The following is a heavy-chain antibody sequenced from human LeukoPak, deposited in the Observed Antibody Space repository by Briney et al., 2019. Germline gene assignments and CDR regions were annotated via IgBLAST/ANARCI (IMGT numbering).Heavy chain of an antibody. CDR1: GFPVRSNY. V-gene: IGHV3-53*01. D-gene: IGHD1-26*01. J-gene: IGHJ4*02. Sequence: GGSLRLSCAASGFPVRSNYMTWVRQAPQKGLEWVSTIYSDGSKYYVDSVKGRFIISRDISQNTVYLEMNSLRAEDAAVYYCAREGWEELGHYFDYWGQGTGVTVSS. CDR2: IYSDGSK. CDR3: AREGWEELGHYFDY.